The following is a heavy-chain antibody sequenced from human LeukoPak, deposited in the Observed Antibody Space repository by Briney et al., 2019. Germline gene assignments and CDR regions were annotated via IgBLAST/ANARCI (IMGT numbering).Heavy chain of an antibody. CDR1: GYTFTSYG. J-gene: IGHJ6*02. CDR2: ISAYNGNT. V-gene: IGHV1-18*01. Sequence: ASVKVSCKASGYTFTSYGISWVRQAPGQGLEWMGRISAYNGNTNYAQKLQGRVTMTTDTSTSTAYMELRSLRSDDTAVYYCARDKNPYYYYYGMDVWGQGTTVTVSS. CDR3: ARDKNPYYYYYGMDV.